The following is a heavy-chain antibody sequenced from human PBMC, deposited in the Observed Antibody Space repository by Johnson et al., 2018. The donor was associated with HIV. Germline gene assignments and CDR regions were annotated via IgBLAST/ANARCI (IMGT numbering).Heavy chain of an antibody. CDR2: IKSKTDGGTT. D-gene: IGHD3-3*01. V-gene: IGHV3-15*01. CDR3: TTGLTIFGVVILDAFDI. CDR1: GFTFSNYA. Sequence: EVQLVESGGGLVQPGGSLRLSCAASGFTFSNYAMSWVRQAPGKGLEWVGRIKSKTDGGTTDYAAPVKGRFAISRDDSKNTLYLQMNSLKTEDTAVYYCTTGLTIFGVVILDAFDIWGQGTMVTVSS. J-gene: IGHJ3*02.